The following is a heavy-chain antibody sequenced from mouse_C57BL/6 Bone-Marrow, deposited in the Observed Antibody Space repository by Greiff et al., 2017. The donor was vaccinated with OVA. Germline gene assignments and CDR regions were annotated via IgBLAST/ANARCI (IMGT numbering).Heavy chain of an antibody. Sequence: VKLMESGAELARPGASVKLSCKASGYTFTSYGISWVKQRTGQGLEWIGEIYPRSGNTYYNEKFKGKATLTADKSYRTANMERRSLAYEDSSVCFCGRRAYYYGLHGSFDVWGTGTTVTVSS. D-gene: IGHD1-1*01. CDR2: IYPRSGNT. J-gene: IGHJ1*03. CDR1: GYTFTSYG. V-gene: IGHV1-81*01. CDR3: GRRAYYYGLHGSFDV.